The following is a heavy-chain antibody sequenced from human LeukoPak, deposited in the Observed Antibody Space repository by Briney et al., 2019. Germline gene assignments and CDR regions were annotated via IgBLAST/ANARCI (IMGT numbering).Heavy chain of an antibody. CDR1: GGSFSGYY. Sequence: SETLSLTCAVYGGSFSGYYWSWIRQPPGKGLEWIGEINHSGSTNYNPSLKSRVTISVDTSKNQFSLKLSSVTAADTAVYYCARGTIVVVPAAPYFDYWGQGTLVTVSS. CDR2: INHSGST. J-gene: IGHJ4*02. V-gene: IGHV4-34*01. CDR3: ARGTIVVVPAAPYFDY. D-gene: IGHD2-2*01.